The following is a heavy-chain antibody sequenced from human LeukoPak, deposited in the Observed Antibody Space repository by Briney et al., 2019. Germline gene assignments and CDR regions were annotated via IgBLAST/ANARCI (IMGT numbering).Heavy chain of an antibody. Sequence: SETLFLTCTVSGGSISSGGFYGSWIRQHPGKGLESLGYIYYSGATYYNPSLKSRVTLSVDTSKNQFSLKLNPVTAADTALYYCARGTTYGYSYGRFDYWGQGTLVTVSS. J-gene: IGHJ4*02. CDR1: GGSISSGGFY. V-gene: IGHV4-31*03. CDR2: IYYSGAT. CDR3: ARGTTYGYSYGRFDY. D-gene: IGHD5-18*01.